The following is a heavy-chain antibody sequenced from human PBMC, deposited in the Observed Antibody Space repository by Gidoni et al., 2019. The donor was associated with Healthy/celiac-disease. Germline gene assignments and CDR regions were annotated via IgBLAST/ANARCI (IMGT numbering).Heavy chain of an antibody. Sequence: QVQLVQSGAEGKKPGSSVKVSCKAAGGTFSSYAISWVRQAPGQGLEWMGRIIPILGIANYAQKFQGRVTITADKSTSTAYMELSSLRSEDTAVYYCARENYYDSSGYQLDYWGQGTLVTVSS. CDR2: IIPILGIA. V-gene: IGHV1-69*04. D-gene: IGHD3-22*01. J-gene: IGHJ4*02. CDR3: ARENYYDSSGYQLDY. CDR1: GGTFSSYA.